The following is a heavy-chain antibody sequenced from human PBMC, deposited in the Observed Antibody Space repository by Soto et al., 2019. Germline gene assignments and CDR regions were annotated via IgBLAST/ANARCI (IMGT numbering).Heavy chain of an antibody. Sequence: SETLSLTCAVSGGSISSSNWWSWVRQPPGKGLEWIGEIYHSGSTNYNPSLKSRVTISVDKSKNQFSLKLSSVTAADTAVYYCARWGMVPGVIPKGFDPWGQGTLVTVSS. D-gene: IGHD3-10*01. J-gene: IGHJ5*02. V-gene: IGHV4-4*02. CDR3: ARWGMVPGVIPKGFDP. CDR1: GGSISSSNW. CDR2: IYHSGST.